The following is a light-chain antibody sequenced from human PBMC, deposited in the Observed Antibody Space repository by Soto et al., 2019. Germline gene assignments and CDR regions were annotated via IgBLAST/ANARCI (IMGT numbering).Light chain of an antibody. CDR2: EVS. Sequence: QSALTQPASVSGSPGQSITIPCTGTSSDVGGYKYVSWYQQHPGKAPKLMIYEVSYRPSGVSNRFSGSKSGNTASLTISGLQAEDEADYYCTSYTSSSTLDVFGTGTKLTVL. J-gene: IGLJ1*01. CDR3: TSYTSSSTLDV. CDR1: SSDVGGYKY. V-gene: IGLV2-14*01.